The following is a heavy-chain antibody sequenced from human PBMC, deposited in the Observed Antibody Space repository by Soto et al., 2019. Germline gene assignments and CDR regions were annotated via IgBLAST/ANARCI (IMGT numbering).Heavy chain of an antibody. Sequence: GGSLRLSCAASGFTFSNYAMSWVRQAPGKGLEWVSTISGRGGNTYYADSVKGRFTISRDNSGNTLYLQMDSLRVEDSAVYSCAKAGCSGGTCYLYYFDYWGQGALVTVSS. CDR2: ISGRGGNT. V-gene: IGHV3-23*01. J-gene: IGHJ4*02. CDR1: GFTFSNYA. D-gene: IGHD2-15*01. CDR3: AKAGCSGGTCYLYYFDY.